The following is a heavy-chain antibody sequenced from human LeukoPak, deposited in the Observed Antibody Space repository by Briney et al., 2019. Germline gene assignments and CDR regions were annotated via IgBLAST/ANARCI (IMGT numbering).Heavy chain of an antibody. D-gene: IGHD3-10*01. V-gene: IGHV4-30-4*08. CDR1: GGSISSGDYY. J-gene: IGHJ4*02. Sequence: SQTLSLTCTVSGGSISSGDYYWSWIRQPPGKGLEWIGYIYYSGSTYYNPSLKSRVTISVDTSKNQFSLKLSSVTAADTAVYYCARVISRPCYFDYWGQGTLVTVSS. CDR2: IYYSGST. CDR3: ARVISRPCYFDY.